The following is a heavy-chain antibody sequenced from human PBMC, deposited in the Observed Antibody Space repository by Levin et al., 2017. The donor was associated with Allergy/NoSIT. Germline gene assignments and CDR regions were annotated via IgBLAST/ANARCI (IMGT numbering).Heavy chain of an antibody. CDR3: AKDRDYYDSSGFDY. Sequence: GGSLRLSCAASGFTFSSYGMHWVRQAPGKGLEWVAVISYDGSNKYYADSVKGRFTISRDNSKNTLYLQMNSLRAEDTAVYYCAKDRDYYDSSGFDYWGQGTLVTVSS. J-gene: IGHJ4*02. CDR1: GFTFSSYG. D-gene: IGHD3-22*01. V-gene: IGHV3-30*18. CDR2: ISYDGSNK.